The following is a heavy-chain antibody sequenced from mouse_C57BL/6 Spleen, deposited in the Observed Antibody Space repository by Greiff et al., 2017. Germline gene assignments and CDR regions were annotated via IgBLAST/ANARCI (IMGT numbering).Heavy chain of an antibody. D-gene: IGHD2-5*01. CDR3: ARRSNYLYAMDY. V-gene: IGHV5-6*02. Sequence: DVHLVESGGDLVKPGGSLKLSCAASGFTFSSYGMSWVRQTPDKRLEWVATISSGGSYTYYPDSVKGRFTISRDNAKNTLYLQMSSLKSEDTAMYYCARRSNYLYAMDYWGQGPSVTVSS. CDR1: GFTFSSYG. J-gene: IGHJ4*01. CDR2: ISSGGSYT.